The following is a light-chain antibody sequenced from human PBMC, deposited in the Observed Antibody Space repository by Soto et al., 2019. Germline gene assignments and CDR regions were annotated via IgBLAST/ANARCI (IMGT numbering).Light chain of an antibody. V-gene: IGLV1-36*01. Sequence: QAVVTQPPSVSAAPGQRVTISCSGSYSNTGDNSVSWYQQLPGKAPKLLIYYDDLLPSGVSDRFSGSKSGTSASLAISGLQSEDEADYYCVAWDDSLNGWVFGGGTKLTVL. CDR3: VAWDDSLNGWV. CDR2: YDD. J-gene: IGLJ3*02. CDR1: YSNTGDNS.